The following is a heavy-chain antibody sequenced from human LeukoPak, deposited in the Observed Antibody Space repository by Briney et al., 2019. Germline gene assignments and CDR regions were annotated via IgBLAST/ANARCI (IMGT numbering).Heavy chain of an antibody. D-gene: IGHD3-16*01. V-gene: IGHV3-23*01. Sequence: GGSLRLSCAASGFTFSSYAMSWVRQAPGKGLERVSAISGSGGSTYYADSVKGRFTISRDNSKNTLYLQMNSLRAEDTAVYYCAKDPFGRYDYGDYWGQGTLVTVSS. CDR2: ISGSGGST. CDR1: GFTFSSYA. CDR3: AKDPFGRYDYGDY. J-gene: IGHJ4*02.